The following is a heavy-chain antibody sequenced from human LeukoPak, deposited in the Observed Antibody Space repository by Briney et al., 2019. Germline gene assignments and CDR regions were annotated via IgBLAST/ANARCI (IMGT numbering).Heavy chain of an antibody. CDR2: IKQDGSEK. CDR1: GFTFSSYW. V-gene: IGHV3-7*03. D-gene: IGHD2-15*01. Sequence: GGSLRLSCAASGFTFSSYWVSWVRQAPGKGLEWVANIKQDGSEKYYVDSVKGRFTISRDNAKNSLYLQMNSLRAEDTAVYYCARGRAGYCSGGSCRPQDVWGKGTTVTVSS. J-gene: IGHJ6*04. CDR3: ARGRAGYCSGGSCRPQDV.